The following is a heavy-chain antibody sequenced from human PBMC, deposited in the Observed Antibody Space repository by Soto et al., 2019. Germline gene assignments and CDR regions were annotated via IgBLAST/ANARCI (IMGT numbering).Heavy chain of an antibody. CDR3: AMVDVYVTPSPQDV. CDR2: INTYNGNT. J-gene: IGHJ6*02. CDR1: GYSFTRYG. Sequence: QVQVVQSRAEVKNPGASVKVSCKASGYSFTRYGIAWARQATGQRLGWMGWINTYNGNTNYAQNLQGRVTLTTDTSTSTAYMELTSLRSNDTAIYYCAMVDVYVTPSPQDVWGQGTTVIVSS. V-gene: IGHV1-18*01. D-gene: IGHD3-16*01.